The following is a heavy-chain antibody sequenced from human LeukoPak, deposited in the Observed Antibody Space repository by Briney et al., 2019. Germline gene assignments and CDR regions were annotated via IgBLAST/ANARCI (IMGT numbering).Heavy chain of an antibody. CDR3: ARAEYSSGWYYFDY. Sequence: GGSLRLSCAASGFTFSSYSMNWVRQPPGKGLEWVSSISSSSSYIYYADSVKGRFTISRDNAKNSLYLQMNSLRAEDTAVYYCARAEYSSGWYYFDYWGQGTLVTVSS. CDR2: ISSSSSYI. CDR1: GFTFSSYS. V-gene: IGHV3-21*01. D-gene: IGHD6-19*01. J-gene: IGHJ4*02.